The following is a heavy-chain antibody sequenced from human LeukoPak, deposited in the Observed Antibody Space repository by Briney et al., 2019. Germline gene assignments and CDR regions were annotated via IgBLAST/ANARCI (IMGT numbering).Heavy chain of an antibody. J-gene: IGHJ4*02. CDR2: IKQDGSDK. D-gene: IGHD2-15*01. V-gene: IGHV3-7*01. CDR1: GFTFSSYG. Sequence: PGRSLRLSCAASGFTFSSYGMHWVRQAPGKGLEWVANIKQDGSDKYYVDSVKGRFTISRDNAKNSLYLQMNSLRAEDTAVYYCAREDSRDIVAMVGATPLDYWGQGTLVTVSS. CDR3: AREDSRDIVAMVGATPLDY.